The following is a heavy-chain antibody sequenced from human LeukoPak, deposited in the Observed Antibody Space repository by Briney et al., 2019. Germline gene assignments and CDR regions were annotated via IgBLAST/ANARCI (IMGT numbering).Heavy chain of an antibody. CDR3: GRDWSVNYYDSSGYQGYFDY. CDR1: GFTFNTYS. CDR2: ISSGSTYI. V-gene: IGHV3-21*01. J-gene: IGHJ4*02. Sequence: PGGSLRLSCAAYGFTFNTYSVIWVPQAPGEGVEWVSSISSGSTYIYYAKSVKGRFTSSRDNAKNSLYMQRNSLRAEDTAVYYCGRDWSVNYYDSSGYQGYFDYWGEGTMVGVCS. D-gene: IGHD3-22*01.